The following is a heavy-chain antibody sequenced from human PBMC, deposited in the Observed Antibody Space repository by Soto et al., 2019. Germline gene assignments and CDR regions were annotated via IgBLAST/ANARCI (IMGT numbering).Heavy chain of an antibody. Sequence: EVQLVESGGGLVQPGGSLKLSWAASGFSFSGSTMHWVLQASGKGLEWVGHIRSTGNNYATDYTAPVKGRFTISRDDSKNTAFLQMNSLKIEDTAMYYCTPGYPYYFDSWGQGTLVTVS. D-gene: IGHD6-25*01. CDR2: IRSTGNNYAT. CDR1: GFSFSGST. CDR3: TPGYPYYFDS. J-gene: IGHJ4*02. V-gene: IGHV3-73*01.